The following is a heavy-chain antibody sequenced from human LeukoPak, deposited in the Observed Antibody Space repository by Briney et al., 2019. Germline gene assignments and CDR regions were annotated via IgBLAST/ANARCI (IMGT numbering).Heavy chain of an antibody. D-gene: IGHD2-21*02. V-gene: IGHV5-10-1*01. CDR2: IDPTDSYT. J-gene: IGHJ4*02. CDR1: GYIFTSYW. Sequence: HGESLRISCKGSGYIFTSYWITWVRQMPGKGLEWMGMIDPTDSYTNYSPSFQGHVTISTDKSISTAYLQWSSLKASDTAIYYCARQFSCSGGDCYPDHWGQGTLVTVSS. CDR3: ARQFSCSGGDCYPDH.